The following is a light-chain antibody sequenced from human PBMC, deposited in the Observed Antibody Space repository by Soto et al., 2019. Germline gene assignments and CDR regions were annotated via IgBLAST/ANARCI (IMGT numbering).Light chain of an antibody. J-gene: IGKJ5*01. CDR3: QQYGSSIT. V-gene: IGKV3-20*01. CDR1: QSISSTY. Sequence: IVLTQSPGTLSLSPGERATLSCRASQSISSTYLTWYHQRPGQAPRLLIYDASRRATGIPDRFSGSGSGTDFSLTISRLEPEDFAVFYCQQYGSSITFGQGTRLEIK. CDR2: DAS.